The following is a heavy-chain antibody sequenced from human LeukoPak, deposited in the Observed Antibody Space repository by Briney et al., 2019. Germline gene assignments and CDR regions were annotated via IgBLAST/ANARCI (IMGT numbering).Heavy chain of an antibody. CDR3: ARGGYYGSGNDFRFDP. V-gene: IGHV4-59*01. Sequence: SETLSLTCTVSGGSINSYYWSWIRQPPGKGLEWIGYVYYSGSTKYNPSLKSRVIISVDTSKNQFSLKLTSVTAADTAVYFCARGGYYGSGNDFRFDPWGQGTLVTVSS. CDR2: VYYSGST. D-gene: IGHD3-10*01. CDR1: GGSINSYY. J-gene: IGHJ5*02.